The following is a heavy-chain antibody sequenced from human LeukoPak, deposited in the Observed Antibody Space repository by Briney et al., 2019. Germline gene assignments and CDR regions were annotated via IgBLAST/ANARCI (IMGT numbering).Heavy chain of an antibody. J-gene: IGHJ4*02. Sequence: GGSLRLSCAASGFTFSDYYMSWVRQAPGKGLEWVSYISSSGSTIYYADSVKGRFTISRDNAKNSLYLKMNSLGVDDTAVYYCARDFWSGSEDWGQGTLVTVSS. CDR3: ARDFWSGSED. V-gene: IGHV3-11*04. CDR1: GFTFSDYY. D-gene: IGHD3-3*01. CDR2: ISSSGSTI.